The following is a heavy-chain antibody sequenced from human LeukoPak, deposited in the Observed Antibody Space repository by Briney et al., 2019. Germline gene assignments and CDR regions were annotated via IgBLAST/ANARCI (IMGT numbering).Heavy chain of an antibody. CDR1: GYTFTGYY. J-gene: IGHJ3*02. CDR3: ARAQTPVDYYGSGSYYSNDAFDI. Sequence: ASVKVSCKASGYTFTGYYMHWVRQAPGQGLEWMGWINPNSGGTNYAQKFQGWVTMTGDTSISTAYMELSRLRSDDTAVYYCARAQTPVDYYGSGSYYSNDAFDIWGQGTMVTVSS. CDR2: INPNSGGT. D-gene: IGHD3-10*01. V-gene: IGHV1-2*04.